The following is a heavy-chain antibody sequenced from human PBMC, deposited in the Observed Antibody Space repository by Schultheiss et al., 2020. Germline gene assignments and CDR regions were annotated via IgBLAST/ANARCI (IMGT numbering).Heavy chain of an antibody. V-gene: IGHV1-2*02. CDR3: ARDPLTWIQLWLLDY. Sequence: ASVKVSCKASGYTFSDYYIHWVRQAPGQGLEWMGWINPNSGGTNYAQKFQGRVTMTRDTSISTAYMELSRLRSDDTAVYYCARDPLTWIQLWLLDYWGQGTLVTVSS. CDR2: INPNSGGT. J-gene: IGHJ4*02. CDR1: GYTFSDYY. D-gene: IGHD5-18*01.